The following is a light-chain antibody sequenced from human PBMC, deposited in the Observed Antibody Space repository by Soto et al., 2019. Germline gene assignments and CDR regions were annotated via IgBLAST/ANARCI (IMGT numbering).Light chain of an antibody. Sequence: EIVLTQSPGTLSLSPGERATLSCRASQSVSNNYLAWYQQKPGQAPRLLIYGASNRATGIPDRFSGSGSGTDFTLTISRLEPEDSAVYYCQQYGSSPRTFGQGTKVDIK. J-gene: IGKJ1*01. CDR1: QSVSNNY. V-gene: IGKV3-20*01. CDR3: QQYGSSPRT. CDR2: GAS.